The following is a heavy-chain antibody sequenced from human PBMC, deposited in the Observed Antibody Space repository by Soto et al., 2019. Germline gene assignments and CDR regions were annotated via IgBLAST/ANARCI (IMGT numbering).Heavy chain of an antibody. CDR1: GFTFSSYS. CDR3: AREGLYPLGYYYYGMDV. V-gene: IGHV3-21*01. D-gene: IGHD3-16*01. J-gene: IGHJ6*02. Sequence: GGSLRLSCAASGFTFSSYSKNWVRQAPGKGLEWVSSISSSSSYIYYADSVKGRFTISRDNAKNSLYLQMNSLRAEDTAVYYCAREGLYPLGYYYYGMDVWGQGTTVTVSS. CDR2: ISSSSSYI.